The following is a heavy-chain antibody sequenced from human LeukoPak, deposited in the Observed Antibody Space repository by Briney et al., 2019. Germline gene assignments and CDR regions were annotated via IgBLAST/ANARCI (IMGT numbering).Heavy chain of an antibody. CDR1: GFTFSSYG. Sequence: PGGSLRLSCAASGFTFSSYGMHWVCQAPGKWLEWVAFIRYDGSNKYYADSVKGRFTISRDNSKNTLYLQMNSLRAEDTAVYYCAKDGTSSGWYSWAFDIWGQGTMVTVSS. D-gene: IGHD6-19*01. V-gene: IGHV3-30*02. CDR3: AKDGTSSGWYSWAFDI. J-gene: IGHJ3*02. CDR2: IRYDGSNK.